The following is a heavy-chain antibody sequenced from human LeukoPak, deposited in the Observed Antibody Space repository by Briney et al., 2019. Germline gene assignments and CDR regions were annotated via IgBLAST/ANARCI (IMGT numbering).Heavy chain of an antibody. J-gene: IGHJ5*02. CDR1: GFTFSSYS. CDR2: ISSSSSYI. V-gene: IGHV3-21*01. D-gene: IGHD2-2*01. CDR3: ARGHQPRFDP. Sequence: PGGSLRLSCAASGFTFSSYSMNWVRQAPGKGLEWVSSISSSSSYIYYADSVKGRFTISRDNAKNSLYLQMDSLRAEDTAVYYCARGHQPRFDPWGQGTLVTVSS.